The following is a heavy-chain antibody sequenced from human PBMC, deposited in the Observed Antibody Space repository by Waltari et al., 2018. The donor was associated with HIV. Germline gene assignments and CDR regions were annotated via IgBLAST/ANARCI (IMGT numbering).Heavy chain of an antibody. D-gene: IGHD2-15*01. J-gene: IGHJ4*02. V-gene: IGHV4-34*01. CDR2: INHSGST. CDR3: ARGGVVVAARAQYYFDY. CDR1: GGSFSGYY. Sequence: QVQLQQWGAGLLKPSETLSLTCAVYGGSFSGYYWSWIRQPPGKGLEWIGEINHSGSTNYNPSLKSRVTISVDTSKNQFSLKLSSVTAADTAVYYCARGGVVVAARAQYYFDYWGQGTLVTVSS.